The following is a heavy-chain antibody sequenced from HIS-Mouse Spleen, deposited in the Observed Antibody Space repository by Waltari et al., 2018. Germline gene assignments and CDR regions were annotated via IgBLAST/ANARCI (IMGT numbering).Heavy chain of an antibody. V-gene: IGHV4-34*01. Sequence: QVQLQLWGAGPSKDPQTLSLICAVYGGSYCGYYWSCIRQPPGKGLECMGEYNHSRSTNYNTSLKSRVTISVDTSKNQFSLKLSSVTAADTTVYYCARGPLGPDAFDIWGQGTMVTVSS. CDR3: ARGPLGPDAFDI. CDR1: GGSYCGYY. J-gene: IGHJ3*02. CDR2: YNHSRST.